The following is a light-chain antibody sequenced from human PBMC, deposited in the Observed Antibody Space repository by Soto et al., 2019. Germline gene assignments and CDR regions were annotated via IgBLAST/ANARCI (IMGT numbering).Light chain of an antibody. CDR3: QQYKNWPWT. CDR1: QSVSSS. CDR2: GAS. J-gene: IGKJ1*01. Sequence: EIVMTQSPATLSVSPWERATLSCRTSQSVSSSLAWYQQKPGRAPSLLIYGASTRATGIPARFSGSGSGTEFTLTISSLQSEDCAVYYCQQYKNWPWTFGQGTKVDIK. V-gene: IGKV3-15*01.